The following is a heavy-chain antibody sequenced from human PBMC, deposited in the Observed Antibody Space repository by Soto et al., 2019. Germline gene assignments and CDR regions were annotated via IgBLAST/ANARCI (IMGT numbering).Heavy chain of an antibody. CDR3: ASTYCYGSGSPYYYYYGMDV. V-gene: IGHV4-59*01. CDR2: IYYSGST. CDR1: GGSISSYY. D-gene: IGHD3-10*01. J-gene: IGHJ6*02. Sequence: SETLSLTCTVSGGSISSYYWSWIRQPPGKGLEWIGYIYYSGSTNYNPSLKSRVTISVDTSKNQFSLKLSSVTAADTAVYYCASTYCYGSGSPYYYYYGMDVWGQGTTVTVSS.